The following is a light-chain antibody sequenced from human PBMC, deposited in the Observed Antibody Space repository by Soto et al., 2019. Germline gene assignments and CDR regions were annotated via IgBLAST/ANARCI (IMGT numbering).Light chain of an antibody. J-gene: IGLJ2*01. CDR1: SSDVGKYNL. Sequence: QSVLTQPASVSGSPGQSITISCSGTSSDVGKYNLVSWYQQYPGKAPKLMIYEDTKRPSGVSNRFSGSKSGNTASLTVSGLQAEDEADYFFSSHAGGRMVVFGGGTKLTVL. V-gene: IGLV2-23*01. CDR3: SSHAGGRMVV. CDR2: EDT.